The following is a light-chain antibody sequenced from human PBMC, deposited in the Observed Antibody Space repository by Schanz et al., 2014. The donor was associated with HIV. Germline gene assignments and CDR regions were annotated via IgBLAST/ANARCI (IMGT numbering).Light chain of an antibody. Sequence: EIVLTQSPGSLSLSPGGRATLSCGASQRLSSSYLAWYQQKRDQPPRLLIYGASTRATAIPARFSGSGSGTEFILSISRLEPEDFAVYYCQQYGSSPWTFGQGTKVEIK. CDR2: GAS. J-gene: IGKJ1*01. V-gene: IGKV3-20*01. CDR3: QQYGSSPWT. CDR1: QRLSSSY.